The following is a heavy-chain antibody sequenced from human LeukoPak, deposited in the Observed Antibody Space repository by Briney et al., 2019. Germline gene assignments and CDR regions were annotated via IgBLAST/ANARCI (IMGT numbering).Heavy chain of an antibody. Sequence: GGSLRLSCAASGFTFSSFAMDWVRQAPGKGLEWVSAISGSGDNTYYADSVKGRFTISRDNSKTTLFLQMNSLRAEDTAVYYCAKDLHDYGNYVGWFDSWGQGTLVTVSS. CDR2: ISGSGDNT. V-gene: IGHV3-23*01. CDR1: GFTFSSFA. CDR3: AKDLHDYGNYVGWFDS. D-gene: IGHD4-11*01. J-gene: IGHJ5*01.